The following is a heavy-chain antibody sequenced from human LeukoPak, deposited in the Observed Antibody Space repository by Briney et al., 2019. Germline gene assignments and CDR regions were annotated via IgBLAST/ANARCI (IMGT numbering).Heavy chain of an antibody. CDR2: IYYSGST. V-gene: IGHV4-39*01. CDR1: GGTISSGGYY. CDR3: ARQWELETNWFDP. D-gene: IGHD1-26*01. J-gene: IGHJ5*02. Sequence: SETLSLTCTVSGGTISSGGYYWGWIRQPPGKGLEWIGSIYYSGSTYYKPSLKCRVTISVDPSKHQFPLKLSSVTAADTAVYYCARQWELETNWFDPWGQGTVVTVSS.